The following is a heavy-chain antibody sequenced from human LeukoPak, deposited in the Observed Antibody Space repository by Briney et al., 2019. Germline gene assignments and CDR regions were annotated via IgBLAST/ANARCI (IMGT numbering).Heavy chain of an antibody. V-gene: IGHV3-33*08. CDR1: GFTFSSYA. J-gene: IGHJ6*02. Sequence: PGGSLRLSCAASGFTFSSYAMSWVRQAPGKGLEWVSATWYDGSHKYYADSVKGRFTISRDNSKSTLYLQMYSLRADDTGVYFCARGGHCSTTSCSNYDGMDVWGQGTTLTVSS. CDR3: ARGGHCSTTSCSNYDGMDV. CDR2: TWYDGSHK. D-gene: IGHD2-2*01.